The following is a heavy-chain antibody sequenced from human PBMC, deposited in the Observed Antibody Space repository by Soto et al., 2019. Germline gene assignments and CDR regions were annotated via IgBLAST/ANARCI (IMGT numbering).Heavy chain of an antibody. Sequence: GASVKVSCKASGYTFTSYGISWVRQAPGQGLEWMGWISAYNGNTNYAQKLQGRVTMTTDTSTSTAYMELRSLRSDDTAVYYCARDPSSTRCYAGICYYYYYMDVWGKGTTVTVSS. CDR1: GYTFTSYG. D-gene: IGHD2-2*01. CDR2: ISAYNGNT. CDR3: ARDPSSTRCYAGICYYYYYMDV. V-gene: IGHV1-18*01. J-gene: IGHJ6*03.